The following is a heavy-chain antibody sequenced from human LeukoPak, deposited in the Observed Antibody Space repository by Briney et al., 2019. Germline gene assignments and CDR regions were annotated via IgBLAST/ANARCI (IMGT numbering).Heavy chain of an antibody. CDR1: GGSISSYY. J-gene: IGHJ4*02. D-gene: IGHD3-22*01. Sequence: SETLSLTCTVSGGSISSYYWSWIRQPPGKGLEWIGYIYYSGSTNYNPSLKSRVTISVDTSKNQFSLKLSSVTAADTAVYYCARATTTFYYYDSSGYYYAYWGQGTLVTVSS. CDR3: ARATTTFYYYDSSGYYYAY. CDR2: IYYSGST. V-gene: IGHV4-59*01.